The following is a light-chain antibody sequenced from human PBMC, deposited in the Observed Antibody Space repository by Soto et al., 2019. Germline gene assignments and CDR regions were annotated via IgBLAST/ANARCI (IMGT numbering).Light chain of an antibody. CDR1: SSDVGGYNY. Sequence: QSVLTQPASVSGSPGQSITISCTGTSSDVGGYNYVSWYQQHPGKAPKLMIYDVSNRPSGVSNRFSGSKSGNTASLTISGLQAEDEADYYCGSYTSSSTLENVFATGTKVTVL. V-gene: IGLV2-14*01. CDR2: DVS. CDR3: GSYTSSSTLENV. J-gene: IGLJ1*01.